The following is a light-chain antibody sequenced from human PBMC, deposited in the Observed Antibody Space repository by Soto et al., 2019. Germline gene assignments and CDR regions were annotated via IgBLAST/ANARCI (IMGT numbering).Light chain of an antibody. CDR3: QQYNSFIWT. V-gene: IGKV1-5*03. Sequence: DIQMTQSPSTLSASVGDRVTIICRASQSISSWSAWYQQKPGKAPKLLISKASNLDSGVPSRFSGSGSGTEFNLTISSLQPEDFATYYCQQYNSFIWTFGRGTKVDIK. CDR2: KAS. CDR1: QSISSW. J-gene: IGKJ1*01.